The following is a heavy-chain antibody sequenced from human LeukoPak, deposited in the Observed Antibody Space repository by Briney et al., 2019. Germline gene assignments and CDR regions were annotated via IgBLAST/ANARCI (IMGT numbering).Heavy chain of an antibody. D-gene: IGHD2-2*01. CDR2: IYYSGST. CDR3: ARLSCSSTSCYAGGRGFDP. V-gene: IGHV4-59*08. J-gene: IGHJ5*02. CDR1: GGSISSYY. Sequence: SETLSLTCTVSGGSISSYYWSWIRQPPGKGLEWIGYIYYSGSTNYNPSLKSRVTISVDTSKDQFSLKLSSVTAADTAAYYCARLSCSSTSCYAGGRGFDPWGQGTLVTVSS.